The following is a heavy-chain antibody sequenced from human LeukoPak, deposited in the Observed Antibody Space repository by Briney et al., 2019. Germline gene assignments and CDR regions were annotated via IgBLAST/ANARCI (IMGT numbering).Heavy chain of an antibody. Sequence: PGGSLRLSCAASRFTFSGYWMSWVRQAPGKGLEWVANIKQDGSEKYYVDSVKGRFTISRDNAKNSLYLQMNSLRAEDTAVYYCARTGSGWDYYYYYGMDVWGQGTTVTVSS. J-gene: IGHJ6*02. CDR1: RFTFSGYW. V-gene: IGHV3-7*01. CDR2: IKQDGSEK. D-gene: IGHD6-19*01. CDR3: ARTGSGWDYYYYYGMDV.